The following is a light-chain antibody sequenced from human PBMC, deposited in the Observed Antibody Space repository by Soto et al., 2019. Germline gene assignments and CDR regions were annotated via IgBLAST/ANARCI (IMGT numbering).Light chain of an antibody. Sequence: QSALTQPASVSGSPGQSITISCTGTSSDVGNYNLVSWYQHHPGKAPKLMIYEGINRPSGVSNRFSASKSGNTASLTISGLQAEDEADYYCSSYAGAVVFGGGIKVTVL. V-gene: IGLV2-23*01. J-gene: IGLJ2*01. CDR2: EGI. CDR3: SSYAGAVV. CDR1: SSDVGNYNL.